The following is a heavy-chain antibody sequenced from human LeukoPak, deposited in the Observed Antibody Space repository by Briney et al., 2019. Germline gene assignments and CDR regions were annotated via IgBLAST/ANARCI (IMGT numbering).Heavy chain of an antibody. D-gene: IGHD2-8*02. J-gene: IGHJ4*02. CDR1: GFTFSSYA. CDR3: ARDRGLAWWDY. CDR2: ISGSGGST. Sequence: GGSLRLSCAASGFTFSSYAMSWVRQAPGKGLEWVSSISGSGGSTYYADFVKGRFSISRDNSKNSLYLQMNSLRAEDMAVYYCARDRGLAWWDYWGQGTLVTVSS. V-gene: IGHV3-23*01.